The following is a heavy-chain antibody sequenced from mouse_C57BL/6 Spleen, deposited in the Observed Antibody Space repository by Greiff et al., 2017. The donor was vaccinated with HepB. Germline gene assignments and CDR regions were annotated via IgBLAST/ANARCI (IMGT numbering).Heavy chain of an antibody. V-gene: IGHV1-4*01. CDR1: GYTFTSYT. D-gene: IGHD3-3*01. J-gene: IGHJ1*03. CDR2: INPSSGYT. Sequence: VKLMESGAELARPGASVKMSCKASGYTFTSYTMHWVKQRPGQGLEWIGYINPSSGYTKYNQKFKDKATLTADKSSSTAYMQLSSLTSEDSAVYYCARGGGRDWYFDVWGTGTTVTVSS. CDR3: ARGGGRDWYFDV.